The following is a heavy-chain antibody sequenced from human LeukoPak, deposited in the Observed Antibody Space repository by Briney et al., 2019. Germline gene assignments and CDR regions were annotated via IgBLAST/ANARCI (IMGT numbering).Heavy chain of an antibody. CDR2: INHSGSA. J-gene: IGHJ4*02. Sequence: SETLSLTCAVSGGSFSGYYWTWIRQPPGKGLEWIGEINHSGSANYNPSLKSRVTISVDTSKNQFSLKLSSVTAADTAVYYCARGIPRIVVVVAATLDYFDYWGQGTLVTVSS. V-gene: IGHV4-34*01. CDR1: GGSFSGYY. D-gene: IGHD2-15*01. CDR3: ARGIPRIVVVVAATLDYFDY.